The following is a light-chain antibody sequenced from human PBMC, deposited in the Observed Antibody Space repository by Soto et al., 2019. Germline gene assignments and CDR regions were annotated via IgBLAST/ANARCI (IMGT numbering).Light chain of an antibody. CDR3: CSYAGRDTLYV. CDR2: DVS. CDR1: STDVGGYNY. J-gene: IGLJ1*01. Sequence: QSALTQARSVSGSPGQSVTISCTGTSTDVGGYNYVSWYQQHPGKVPKLMLYDVSKRPSGVPDRFSGSKSGNTASLTISGRQTEDEADYYCCSYAGRDTLYVFGSGTKLTVL. V-gene: IGLV2-11*01.